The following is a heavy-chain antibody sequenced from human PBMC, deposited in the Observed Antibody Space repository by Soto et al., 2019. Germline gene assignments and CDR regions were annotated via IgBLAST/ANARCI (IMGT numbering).Heavy chain of an antibody. D-gene: IGHD3-10*01. CDR1: GFTFSSYS. J-gene: IGHJ4*02. V-gene: IGHV3-21*01. CDR2: ISSSSYI. Sequence: GGSLRLSCAASGFTFSSYSMNWVRQAPGKGLEWVSSISSSSYIYYADSVKGRFTISRDNAKNSLYLQMNSLRAEDTAVYYCAREGKYYGSGSYYKPFDYWGQGTLVTVSS. CDR3: AREGKYYGSGSYYKPFDY.